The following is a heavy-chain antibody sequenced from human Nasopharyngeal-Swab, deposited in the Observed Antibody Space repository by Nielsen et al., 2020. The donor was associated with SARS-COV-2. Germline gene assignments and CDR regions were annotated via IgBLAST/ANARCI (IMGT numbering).Heavy chain of an antibody. D-gene: IGHD3-3*01. CDR3: ARVAQLRFRVDP. J-gene: IGHJ5*02. V-gene: IGHV1-3*01. Sequence: ASVKVSCKASGYTFTNYAMHWVRQAPGQRLEWMGWINAGNGNTKYSQKFQGRVILTRDTSASTAYMELSSLRSEDTAVYYCARVAQLRFRVDPWGQGILVTVSS. CDR1: GYTFTNYA. CDR2: INAGNGNT.